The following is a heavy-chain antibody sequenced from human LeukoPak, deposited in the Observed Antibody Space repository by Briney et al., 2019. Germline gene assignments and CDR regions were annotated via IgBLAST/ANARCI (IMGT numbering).Heavy chain of an antibody. J-gene: IGHJ5*02. CDR2: IKEDGSAQ. CDR3: ATSSNAPGNH. D-gene: IGHD2-2*01. CDR1: GFTFSSYS. V-gene: IGHV3-7*01. Sequence: GGSLRLSCAASGFTFSSYSMNWVRQAPGKGLEWVANIKEDGSAQYCVDSVKGRFTISRDNAQNSLNLQMNSLIAEDTAVYYCATSSNAPGNHWGQGTLVTASS.